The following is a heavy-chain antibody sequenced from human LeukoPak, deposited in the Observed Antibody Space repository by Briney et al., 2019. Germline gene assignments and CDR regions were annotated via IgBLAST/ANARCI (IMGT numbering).Heavy chain of an antibody. CDR2: IHHSGST. V-gene: IGHV4-38-2*02. CDR3: ARVEYSSSCDY. J-gene: IGHJ4*02. Sequence: PSETLSLTCTVSGYSISSGYYWGWIRQPPGKGLEWIGSIHHSGSTYYNPSLKSRVTISVDTSKNQFSLKLSSVTAADTAVYYCARVEYSSSCDYWGQGILVTVSS. D-gene: IGHD6-6*01. CDR1: GYSISSGYY.